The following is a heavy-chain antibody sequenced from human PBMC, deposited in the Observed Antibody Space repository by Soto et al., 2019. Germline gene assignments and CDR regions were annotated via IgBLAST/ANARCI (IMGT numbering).Heavy chain of an antibody. CDR1: GFTFSSYA. J-gene: IGHJ6*02. D-gene: IGHD4-4*01. Sequence: VQLVESGGGVVQPGRSLRLSCAASGFTFSSYAMHWVRQAPGKGLEWVAVISYDGSNKYYADSVKGRFTISRDNSKNTLYLQMNSLRAEDTAVYYCARGLQSSLYYYYGMDVWGQGTTVTVSS. CDR2: ISYDGSNK. V-gene: IGHV3-30-3*01. CDR3: ARGLQSSLYYYYGMDV.